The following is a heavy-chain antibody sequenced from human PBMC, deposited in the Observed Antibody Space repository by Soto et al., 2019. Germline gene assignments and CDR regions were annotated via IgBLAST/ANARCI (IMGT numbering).Heavy chain of an antibody. CDR1: GYTFTSYG. Sequence: QVQLVQSGAEVKKPGASVKVSCKASGYTFTSYGISWVRQAPGQGLEWMGWISAYNGNTNYAQKLQGRVTMTTDTPTSTAYMELRSLRSDDTAVYYCARDQGITMVRGVITTYGMDVWGQGTTVTVSS. J-gene: IGHJ6*02. CDR2: ISAYNGNT. D-gene: IGHD3-10*01. CDR3: ARDQGITMVRGVITTYGMDV. V-gene: IGHV1-18*01.